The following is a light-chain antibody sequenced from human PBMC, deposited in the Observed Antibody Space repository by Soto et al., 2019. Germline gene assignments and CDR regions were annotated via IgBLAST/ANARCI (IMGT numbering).Light chain of an antibody. CDR2: DAS. Sequence: EVVLTQSPATLSLSPGERATLSCRASQSVGNFLAWYQQKPGQAPRLLIYDASNRATGLPARFSGSGSGTDFTLTISSLQPEDFAVYYCQQRSNWPPSITFGQGTRLEIK. CDR1: QSVGNF. J-gene: IGKJ5*01. V-gene: IGKV3-11*01. CDR3: QQRSNWPPSIT.